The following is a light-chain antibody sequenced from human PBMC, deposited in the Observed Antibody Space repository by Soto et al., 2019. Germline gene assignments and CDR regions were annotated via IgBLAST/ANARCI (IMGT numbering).Light chain of an antibody. CDR3: QQLNSYPLT. CDR1: QGISTY. V-gene: IGKV1-9*01. CDR2: PAS. Sequence: IQLTQSPSSLSASVGDRVTITCRASQGISTYLAWYQQKPGKAPKLLIYPASTLQSGVPSRFSGSESGTDFTLTICSLQPEDFATYYCQQLNSYPLTFGGGTKVDIK. J-gene: IGKJ4*01.